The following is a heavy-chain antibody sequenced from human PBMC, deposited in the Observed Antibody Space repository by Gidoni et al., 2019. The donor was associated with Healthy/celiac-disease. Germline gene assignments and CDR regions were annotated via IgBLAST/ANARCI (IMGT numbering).Heavy chain of an antibody. Sequence: EVQLVESGGGLVKPGGSRRLSCAASGFTFSNAWLSWVRQAPGKGLRWGGRIKSKTDGGTTDYAAPVKGRFTISRDDSKNTLYLQMNSLKTEDTAVYYCTTMLYGWFDPWGQGTLVTVSS. J-gene: IGHJ5*02. CDR3: TTMLYGWFDP. D-gene: IGHD2-8*01. V-gene: IGHV3-15*01. CDR2: IKSKTDGGTT. CDR1: GFTFSNAW.